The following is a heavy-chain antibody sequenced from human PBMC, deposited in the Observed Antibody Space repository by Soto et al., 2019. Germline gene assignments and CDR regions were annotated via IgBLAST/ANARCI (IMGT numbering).Heavy chain of an antibody. CDR1: GDAVSSPYY. J-gene: IGHJ5*02. CDR3: ARSAGWYAIHA. V-gene: IGHV4-4*02. CDR2: VFHTGTT. D-gene: IGHD6-19*01. Sequence: QVQLQESGPGLVKPSGTLSLTCAVSGDAVSSPYYWCWVRQPPGKGLEWIGEVFHTGTTSYNPSLRCXVTISMDKSINQFSLALSSVTAADTAVYYCARSAGWYAIHAWGPGTLVIVSS.